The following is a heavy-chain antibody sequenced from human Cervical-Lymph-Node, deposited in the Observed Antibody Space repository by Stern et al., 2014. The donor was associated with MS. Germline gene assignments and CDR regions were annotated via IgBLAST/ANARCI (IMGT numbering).Heavy chain of an antibody. CDR2: IDSDGTST. D-gene: IGHD2-21*02. J-gene: IGHJ4*02. V-gene: IGHV3-74*02. CDR3: ARGLTANSHVSDY. Sequence: EVQLVESGGGLVQPGGSLRLSCAASGFTLGNYWMHWVRQAPGQGLVWVSRIDSDGTSTSYADSVKGRFTISRDIAKNTLYLQMSSLRAEDTAMYYCARGLTANSHVSDYWGQGTLVIVSS. CDR1: GFTLGNYW.